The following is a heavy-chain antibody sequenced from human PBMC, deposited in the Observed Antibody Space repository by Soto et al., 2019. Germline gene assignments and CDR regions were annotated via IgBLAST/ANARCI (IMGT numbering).Heavy chain of an antibody. J-gene: IGHJ4*02. Sequence: GASVKVSCKASGGTFSSYAISWVRQAPGQGLEWMGGIIPIFGTANYAQKFQGRVTITADESTSTAYMELSSLRSEDTAVYYCARGGGIQLWPNSFDYWGQGTMVTVYS. CDR1: GGTFSSYA. D-gene: IGHD5-18*01. CDR2: IIPIFGTA. V-gene: IGHV1-69*13. CDR3: ARGGGIQLWPNSFDY.